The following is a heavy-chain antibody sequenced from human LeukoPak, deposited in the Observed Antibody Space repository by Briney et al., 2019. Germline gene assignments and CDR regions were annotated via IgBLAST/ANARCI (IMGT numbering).Heavy chain of an antibody. CDR2: IKSKTVGGTT. CDR1: GFTFSNAW. CDR3: TFDYGGNSGDY. Sequence: GGSLRLSCAASGFTFSNAWMSWVRQAPGKGLEWVGRIKSKTVGGTTDYAAPVKGRFTISRDDPKNTLYLQMNSLKTEDTAVYYCTFDYGGNSGDYWGQGTLVTVSS. D-gene: IGHD4-23*01. J-gene: IGHJ4*02. V-gene: IGHV3-15*01.